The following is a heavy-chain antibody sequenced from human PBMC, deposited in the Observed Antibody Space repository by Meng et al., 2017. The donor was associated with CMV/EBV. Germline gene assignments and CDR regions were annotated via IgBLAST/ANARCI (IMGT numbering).Heavy chain of an antibody. CDR2: INHSGST. J-gene: IGHJ6*02. CDR1: GGSFSGYY. V-gene: IGHV4-34*01. CDR3: ARGFRDTIFGVVIMYGMDV. Sequence: SETLSLTCAVYGGSFSGYYWSWIRQPPGKGLEWIGEINHSGSTNYNPSPKSRVTISVDTSKNRFSLKLSSVTAADTAVYYCARGFRDTIFGVVIMYGMDVWGQGTTVTVSS. D-gene: IGHD3-3*01.